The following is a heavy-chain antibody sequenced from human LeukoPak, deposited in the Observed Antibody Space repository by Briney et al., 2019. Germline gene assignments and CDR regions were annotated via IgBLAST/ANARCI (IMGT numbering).Heavy chain of an antibody. CDR2: IKKDGSEI. CDR1: EFTFSRYW. D-gene: IGHD2-2*02. Sequence: GGSLRLSCAASEFTFSRYWMTWVRQAPGKGLEWVANIKKDGSEIYYVDSVKGRFTISRDNAKNSLYLQMNSLRAEDTGVYYCARSTAVPHFQDWGQGNLVTVSS. V-gene: IGHV3-7*01. CDR3: ARSTAVPHFQD. J-gene: IGHJ1*01.